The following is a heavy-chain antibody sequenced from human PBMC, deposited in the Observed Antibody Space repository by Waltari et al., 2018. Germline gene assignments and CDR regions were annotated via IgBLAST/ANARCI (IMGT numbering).Heavy chain of an antibody. CDR1: GFTFSDYY. CDR3: ARDYYYDSSGYPPARDYYYYMDV. J-gene: IGHJ6*03. CDR2: ISSSGSTI. D-gene: IGHD3-22*01. V-gene: IGHV3-11*01. Sequence: QVQLVESGGGLVKPGGSLRLSCAASGFTFSDYYMSWIRQAPGKGLEWVSYISSSGSTIYYADSVKGRFTISRDNAKNSLYLQRNSLRAEETAVYYCARDYYYDSSGYPPARDYYYYMDVWGKGTTVTVSS.